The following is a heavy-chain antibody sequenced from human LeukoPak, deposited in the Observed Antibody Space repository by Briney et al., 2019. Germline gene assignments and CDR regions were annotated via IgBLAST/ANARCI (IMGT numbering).Heavy chain of an antibody. J-gene: IGHJ6*02. D-gene: IGHD6-13*01. V-gene: IGHV3-30-3*01. CDR1: GSTFSSYA. Sequence: GGSLRLSCAASGSTFSSYAMHWVRQAPGKGLEWVAVISYVGSNKYYADSVKGRFTISRDNSKNTLYLQMNSLRAEDTAVYYCARDPYSSSWYPYYYYGMDVWGQGTTVTVSS. CDR2: ISYVGSNK. CDR3: ARDPYSSSWYPYYYYGMDV.